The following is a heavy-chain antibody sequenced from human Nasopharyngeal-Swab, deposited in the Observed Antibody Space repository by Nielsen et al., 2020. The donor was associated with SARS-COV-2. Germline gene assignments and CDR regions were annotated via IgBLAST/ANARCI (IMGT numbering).Heavy chain of an antibody. J-gene: IGHJ4*02. D-gene: IGHD3-22*01. Sequence: GESLKISCAASGFTFSSYGMHWVRQAPGKGLEWVAVISYDGRNIHYADSVKGRFTMSRDNSKNTLYLQMNSLRAEDTAVYYCAKGGGSGFYDSSTYCFDYWGQGTLVTVSS. V-gene: IGHV3-30*18. CDR3: AKGGGSGFYDSSTYCFDY. CDR1: GFTFSSYG. CDR2: ISYDGRNI.